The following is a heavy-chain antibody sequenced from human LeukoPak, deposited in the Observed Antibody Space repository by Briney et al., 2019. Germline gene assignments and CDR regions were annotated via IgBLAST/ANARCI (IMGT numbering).Heavy chain of an antibody. CDR3: SRDLRGRDDY. D-gene: IGHD5-24*01. CDR2: INTGESTT. J-gene: IGHJ4*02. CDR1: GFTFSSYW. Sequence: PGGSLRLSCAASGFTFSSYWMHWVRQAPGKGLVWVSRINTGESTTDYADSVKGRFTISRDNAKNTLYLQMNSLRAEDTAVYYCSRDLRGRDDYWGQGILVIVSS. V-gene: IGHV3-74*01.